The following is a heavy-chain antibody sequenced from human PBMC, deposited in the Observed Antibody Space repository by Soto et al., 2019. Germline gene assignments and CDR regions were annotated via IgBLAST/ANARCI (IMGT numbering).Heavy chain of an antibody. Sequence: GGSLRLSCAASGFTFSAYNMNWVRQPPGKGLEWVSSITSSSSSIYYADSLKGRFTISRDNAKNSLYLRMNSLRAEDTAVYYCASHYGDNGWFDPWGQGTLVTVSS. CDR1: GFTFSAYN. CDR3: ASHYGDNGWFDP. J-gene: IGHJ5*02. CDR2: ITSSSSSI. V-gene: IGHV3-21*06. D-gene: IGHD4-17*01.